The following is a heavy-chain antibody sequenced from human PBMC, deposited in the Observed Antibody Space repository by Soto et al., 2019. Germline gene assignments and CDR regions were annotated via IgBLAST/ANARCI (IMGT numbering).Heavy chain of an antibody. V-gene: IGHV4-31*03. Sequence: QVQLQESGPGLVKPSQTLSLTCTVSGGSISSGGYYWSWIRQHPGKGLEWIGYVYYSGSTYYNPSLKSRVTISVDTSKNQFSLKLSSVTAADTAVYYCARTPYGDYFLWFDPWGQGTLVTVSS. CDR1: GGSISSGGYY. J-gene: IGHJ5*02. CDR3: ARTPYGDYFLWFDP. CDR2: VYYSGST. D-gene: IGHD4-17*01.